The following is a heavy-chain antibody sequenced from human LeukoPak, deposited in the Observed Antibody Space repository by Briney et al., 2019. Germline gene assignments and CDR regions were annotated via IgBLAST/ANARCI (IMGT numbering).Heavy chain of an antibody. CDR3: ARGGFGSGSHFDY. Sequence: ASVKVSCKASGYTFTSYDINWVRQATGQGLEWMGWMNPNSGDTGYVQKFQGRVTMTRSTSISTAYMELSRLRSEDTAIYYCARGGFGSGSHFDYWGQGTLVTVSS. J-gene: IGHJ4*02. D-gene: IGHD3-10*01. V-gene: IGHV1-8*01. CDR1: GYTFTSYD. CDR2: MNPNSGDT.